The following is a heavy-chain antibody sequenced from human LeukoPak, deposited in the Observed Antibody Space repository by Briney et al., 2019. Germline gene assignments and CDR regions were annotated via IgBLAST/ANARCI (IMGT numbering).Heavy chain of an antibody. J-gene: IGHJ6*03. Sequence: ASVKLSCKVSGYTFTDYYMHWVQQAPGKGLEWMGLVDPEDGETIYAEKFQGRVTITADTSTDTAYMELSSLRSEDTAVYYCATGYSSGHYYYYYYYMDVWGKGTTVTVSS. V-gene: IGHV1-69-2*01. CDR2: VDPEDGET. D-gene: IGHD6-19*01. CDR1: GYTFTDYY. CDR3: ATGYSSGHYYYYYYYMDV.